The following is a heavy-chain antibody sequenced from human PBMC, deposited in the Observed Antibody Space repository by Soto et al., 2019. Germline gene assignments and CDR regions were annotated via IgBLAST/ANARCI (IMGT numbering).Heavy chain of an antibody. J-gene: IGHJ5*02. D-gene: IGHD2-15*01. V-gene: IGHV4-34*01. CDR2: INHSGGT. Sequence: SESLSLACAVYGGSFSGYYWSWIRQPPGKGLEWIGEINHSGGTNYNPSLKSRVTISVDKSKNQFSLKLSSVTAADTAVYYCARVIQLGYCSGGSCYNWFDPWGQGTLVTVS. CDR1: GGSFSGYY. CDR3: ARVIQLGYCSGGSCYNWFDP.